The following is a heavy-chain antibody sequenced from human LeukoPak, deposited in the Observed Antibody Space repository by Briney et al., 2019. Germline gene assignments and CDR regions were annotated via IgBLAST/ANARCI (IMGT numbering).Heavy chain of an antibody. V-gene: IGHV4-4*02. D-gene: IGHD5-24*01. J-gene: IGHJ6*02. Sequence: PSETLSLTCAVSGGSISSSNWWSWVRQPPGKGLEWIGEIYHSGSTNYNPSLKSRVTISVDTSKNQFSLKLSSVTAADTAVYYCARDGDGYTDYYGMDVWGQGTTVTVSS. CDR3: ARDGDGYTDYYGMDV. CDR2: IYHSGST. CDR1: GGSISSSNW.